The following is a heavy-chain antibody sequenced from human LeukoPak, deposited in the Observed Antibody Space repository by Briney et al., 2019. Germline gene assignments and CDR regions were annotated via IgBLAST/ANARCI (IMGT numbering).Heavy chain of an antibody. Sequence: GASLKISCKGSGYSFTSYWIGWVRQMPGKGLEWRGIIYPGDSDTRYSPSFQGQVTISAAKSSSTAYLQWSSLKASDTAMYYCARSRLTVATKYYYYYGMDVWGQGTTVTVSS. CDR1: GYSFTSYW. V-gene: IGHV5-51*01. D-gene: IGHD5-12*01. J-gene: IGHJ6*02. CDR3: ARSRLTVATKYYYYYGMDV. CDR2: IYPGDSDT.